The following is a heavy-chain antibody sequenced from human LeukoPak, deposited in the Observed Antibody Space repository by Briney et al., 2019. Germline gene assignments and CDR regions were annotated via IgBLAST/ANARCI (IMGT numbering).Heavy chain of an antibody. CDR3: ARDLRYCSSASCSENGAFDI. Sequence: GGSLRLSCAASGFTFSSYWMHWVRQAPGKGLVWVSRSNSEGSSTSYADSVKGRFAISRDNAKNTLYLQMNSLRAEDTAVYYCARDLRYCSSASCSENGAFDIWGQGTMVTVSS. D-gene: IGHD2-2*01. V-gene: IGHV3-74*01. CDR1: GFTFSSYW. CDR2: SNSEGSST. J-gene: IGHJ3*02.